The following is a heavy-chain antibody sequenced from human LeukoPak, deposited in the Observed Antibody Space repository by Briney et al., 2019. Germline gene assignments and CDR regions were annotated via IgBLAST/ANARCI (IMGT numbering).Heavy chain of an antibody. CDR2: IHSVGTT. J-gene: IGHJ3*02. CDR3: ARSTRALVPTADDAFDI. D-gene: IGHD2-2*01. CDR1: GFTVSRNY. V-gene: IGHV3-66*02. Sequence: GGSLRLSCAASGFTVSRNYMNWVRQAPGKGLEWVSIIHSVGTTYYADSVKGRCTISRDYSNNTLYLQMNSLRVEDTAVYYCARSTRALVPTADDAFDIWGQGTMLTVSS.